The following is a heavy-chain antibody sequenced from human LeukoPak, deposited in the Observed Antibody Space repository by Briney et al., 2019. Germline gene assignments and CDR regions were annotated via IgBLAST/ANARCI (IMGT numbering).Heavy chain of an antibody. CDR2: IYYSGST. J-gene: IGHJ6*02. D-gene: IGHD7-27*01. Sequence: SETLSLTCTVPGGSISSYYWSWIRQPPGKGLEWIGYIYYSGSTNYNPSLKSRVTISVDTSKNQFSLKLSSVTAADTAVYYCASIKWGSDYYYGMDVWGQGTTVTVSS. CDR1: GGSISSYY. CDR3: ASIKWGSDYYYGMDV. V-gene: IGHV4-59*01.